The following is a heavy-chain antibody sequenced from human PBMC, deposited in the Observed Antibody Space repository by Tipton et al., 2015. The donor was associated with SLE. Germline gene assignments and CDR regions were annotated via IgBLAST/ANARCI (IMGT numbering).Heavy chain of an antibody. CDR3: ARENYGDYVAFDI. Sequence: TLSLTCAVYGGSFSGYYWSWIRQPPGKGLEWIGELNHSGSTNYNPSLKSRVTISVDTSKNQFSLKPSSVTAADTAVYYCARENYGDYVAFDIWGQGTMVTVST. D-gene: IGHD4-17*01. J-gene: IGHJ3*02. V-gene: IGHV4-34*01. CDR2: LNHSGST. CDR1: GGSFSGYY.